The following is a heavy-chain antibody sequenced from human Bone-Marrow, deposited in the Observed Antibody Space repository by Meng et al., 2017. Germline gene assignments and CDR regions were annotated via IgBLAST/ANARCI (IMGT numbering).Heavy chain of an antibody. J-gene: IGHJ5*02. CDR3: ARDNCSGGSCSNWFDP. CDR2: FDPEDGET. V-gene: IGHV1-24*01. D-gene: IGHD2-15*01. Sequence: ASVKVSCKASGYTFTGYYMHWVRQAPGKGLEWMGGFDPEDGETIYAQKFQGRVTMTEDTSTDTAYMELSSLRSEDTAVYYCARDNCSGGSCSNWFDPWGQGTLVTVSS. CDR1: GYTFTGYY.